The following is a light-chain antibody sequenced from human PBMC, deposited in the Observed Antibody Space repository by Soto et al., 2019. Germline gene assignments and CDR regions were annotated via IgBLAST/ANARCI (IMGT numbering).Light chain of an antibody. CDR1: RSISSW. Sequence: DIQMTQSPSTLSASVGDTVTITCRASRSISSWLAWYQQKPGIAPKLLIYKASTLQSGVPSRFRGSGCGTDFTLTISRLHPDDSATYYCQQYDVYSTFGQGTKVEIK. CDR3: QQYDVYST. J-gene: IGKJ1*01. V-gene: IGKV1-5*03. CDR2: KAS.